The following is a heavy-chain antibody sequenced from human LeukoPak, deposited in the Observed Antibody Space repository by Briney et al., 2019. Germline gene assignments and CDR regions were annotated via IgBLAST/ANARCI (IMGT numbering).Heavy chain of an antibody. J-gene: IGHJ4*02. CDR1: GYTFTSYG. CDR3: ARDQWQATGGGGFDY. V-gene: IGHV1-18*01. CDR2: ISATTGNA. Sequence: ASVKVSCKASGYTFTSYGFSWVRQAPGQGLAWMGWISATTGNANYARSLQDRVTMTTDTSTSTVYLELRSLRSDDTAVYYCARDQWQATGGGGFDYWGQGTLVTVSS. D-gene: IGHD6-19*01.